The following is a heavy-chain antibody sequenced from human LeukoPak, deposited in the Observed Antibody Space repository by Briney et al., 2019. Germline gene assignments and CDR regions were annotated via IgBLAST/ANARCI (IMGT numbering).Heavy chain of an antibody. D-gene: IGHD1-26*01. CDR1: GGSISSYY. J-gene: IGHJ5*02. Sequence: SETLSLTCTVSGGSISSYYWSWIRQPPGKGLEWIGNIYNSGGTNYNPSLKSRVTTLVDTSKNQFSLKLTSVTAADTAVYYCARRVLEGGPTLRSGENWLDPWGQGTLVTVSS. CDR2: IYNSGGT. CDR3: ARRVLEGGPTLRSGENWLDP. V-gene: IGHV4-59*12.